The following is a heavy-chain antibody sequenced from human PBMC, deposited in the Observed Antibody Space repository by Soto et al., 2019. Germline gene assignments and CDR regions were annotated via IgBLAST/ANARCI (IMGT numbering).Heavy chain of an antibody. Sequence: SETLSLTCTVSGGSISSYYWSWIRQPPGKGLEWIGYIYYSGSTNYNPSLKSRVTISVDTSKNQFSLKLSSVTAADTAVYYCARQRGNYFDYWGQGSLVTVSS. CDR2: IYYSGST. J-gene: IGHJ4*02. V-gene: IGHV4-59*01. CDR3: ARQRGNYFDY. D-gene: IGHD3-10*01. CDR1: GGSISSYY.